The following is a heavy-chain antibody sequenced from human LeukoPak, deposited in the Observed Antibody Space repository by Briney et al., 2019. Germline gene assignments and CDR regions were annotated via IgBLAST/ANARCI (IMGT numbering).Heavy chain of an antibody. CDR2: IYHSGYT. V-gene: IGHV4-39*01. CDR3: ARSSMFRGVTVDY. D-gene: IGHD3-10*01. Sequence: SETLSLTCTVSGGSINSSSYYWGWIRQPPGEALEWIGSIYHSGYTYYNPSLKSRVTISVDASKSQFSLKLSSVTAADTAVYYCARSSMFRGVTVDYWGQGTLVTVSS. CDR1: GGSINSSSYY. J-gene: IGHJ4*02.